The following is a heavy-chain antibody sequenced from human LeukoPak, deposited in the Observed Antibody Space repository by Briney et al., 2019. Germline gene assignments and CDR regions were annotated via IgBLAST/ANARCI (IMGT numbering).Heavy chain of an antibody. CDR3: ARQSSTFDY. Sequence: GESLKISCEASGYTFTSYWIGWVRQMPGKGLEWMGIIYPGDSDIRYSPSFQGQVTISADKSISTAYLQWSSLKASDTAMYFCARQSSTFDYWGQGILVTVSS. V-gene: IGHV5-51*01. CDR2: IYPGDSDI. J-gene: IGHJ4*02. CDR1: GYTFTSYW. D-gene: IGHD2-2*01.